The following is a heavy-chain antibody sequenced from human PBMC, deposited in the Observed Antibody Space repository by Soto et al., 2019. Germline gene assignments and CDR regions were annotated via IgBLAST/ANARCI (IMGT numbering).Heavy chain of an antibody. V-gene: IGHV2-5*02. CDR2: IYWDDGK. Sequence: QITLKESGPTLVKPTQTLTLTCTFSGFSLSTRGVGVGWIRQPPGKALEWLAVIYWDDGKRYSPSLKSRLTITKDTSKTQVVLTMTDMDPVDTATYYCAHANRCSSGVDCDRLGYFDLWGRGTLVTVS. CDR1: GFSLSTRGVG. D-gene: IGHD2-21*01. J-gene: IGHJ2*01. CDR3: AHANRCSSGVDCDRLGYFDL.